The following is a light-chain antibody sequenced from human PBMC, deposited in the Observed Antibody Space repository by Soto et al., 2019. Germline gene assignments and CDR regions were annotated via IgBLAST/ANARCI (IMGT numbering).Light chain of an antibody. J-gene: IGKJ4*01. CDR1: QDISDY. CDR3: QQRSNWPLT. V-gene: IGKV1-9*01. Sequence: DIQLTQSPSFLSASVGDRVTITFRASQDISDYLAWYQQRPGKAPKLLIYAASTLQSGVPSRFSGSGSGTDFTLTISSLEPEDFAVYYCQQRSNWPLTFGGGTKVDI. CDR2: AAS.